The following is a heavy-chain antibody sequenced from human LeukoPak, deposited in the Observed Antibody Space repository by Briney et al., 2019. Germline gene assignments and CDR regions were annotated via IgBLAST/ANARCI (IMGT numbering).Heavy chain of an antibody. Sequence: SVKVSCKASGGTFSSYAISWVRQAPGQGLEWMGGIIPIFSTANYAQKFQGRVTITADESTSTAYMELSSLRSEDTAVYYCARVNQGHYYYGMDVWGQGTTVTVSS. CDR1: GGTFSSYA. CDR2: IIPIFSTA. V-gene: IGHV1-69*01. J-gene: IGHJ6*02. CDR3: ARVNQGHYYYGMDV.